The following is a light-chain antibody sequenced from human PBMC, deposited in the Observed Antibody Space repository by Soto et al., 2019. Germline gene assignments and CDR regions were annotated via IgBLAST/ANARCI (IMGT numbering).Light chain of an antibody. J-gene: IGKJ4*01. V-gene: IGKV3-20*01. CDR3: QQYGSSPLT. CDR1: QSVRKY. Sequence: EIVLTQPPGTLSLSPGERATLSCRASQSVRKYLAWYQQKPGQAPRLLIYGASSRATGIPDRFSGSGSGTDFTLTISRLEPEDFAVYYCQQYGSSPLTFGGGTKVDI. CDR2: GAS.